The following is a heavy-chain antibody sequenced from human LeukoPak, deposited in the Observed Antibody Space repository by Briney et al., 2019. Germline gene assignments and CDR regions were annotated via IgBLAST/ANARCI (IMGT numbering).Heavy chain of an antibody. CDR2: IIPILGIA. V-gene: IGHV1-69*02. Sequence: SVKVSCKASGGPFSSYTISWVRQAPGQGLEWMGRIIPILGIANYAQKFQGRVTITADKSTSTAYMELSSLRSEDTAVYYCARGGYYDFWSGYYTPHYYYYMDVWGKGTTVTVSS. D-gene: IGHD3-3*01. J-gene: IGHJ6*03. CDR3: ARGGYYDFWSGYYTPHYYYYMDV. CDR1: GGPFSSYT.